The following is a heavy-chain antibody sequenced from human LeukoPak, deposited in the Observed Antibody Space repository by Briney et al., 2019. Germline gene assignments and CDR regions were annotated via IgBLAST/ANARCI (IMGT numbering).Heavy chain of an antibody. CDR1: GGSISSSSYY. J-gene: IGHJ6*02. CDR3: ARVTIPTTGAYYYYGMDV. D-gene: IGHD1-26*01. CDR2: IYYSGST. V-gene: IGHV4-39*07. Sequence: PSETLSLTCTVSGGSISSSSYYWGWIRQPPGKGLEWIGSIYYSGSTYYNPSLKSRVTISVDTSKNQFSLKLSSVTAADTAVYYCARVTIPTTGAYYYYGMDVWGQGTTVTVSS.